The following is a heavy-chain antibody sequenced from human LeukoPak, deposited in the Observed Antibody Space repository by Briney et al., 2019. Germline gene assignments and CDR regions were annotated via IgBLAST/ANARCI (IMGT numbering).Heavy chain of an antibody. D-gene: IGHD6-13*01. CDR2: ISGSGGST. CDR3: AKGLGYSSSWPIDY. V-gene: IGHV3-23*01. J-gene: IGHJ4*02. Sequence: GGSLRLSCAASGFTFSSYAMSWVRQAPGKGLEWVSAISGSGGSTYYADFAKGRFTISRDNSKNTLYLQMNSLRAEDTAVYYCAKGLGYSSSWPIDYWGQGTLVTVSS. CDR1: GFTFSSYA.